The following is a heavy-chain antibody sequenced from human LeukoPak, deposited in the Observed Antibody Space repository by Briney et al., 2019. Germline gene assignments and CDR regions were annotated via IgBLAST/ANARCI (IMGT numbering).Heavy chain of an antibody. V-gene: IGHV5-51*01. Sequence: ASVKVSCKASGYTFANYWIAWVRQMPGKGLEWMGIIYPGDSDTRYSPSFQGQVTISADKAINTAYLQWSSLKASDTAMYYCTRRAYTSDAGDWGQGTLVTVSS. J-gene: IGHJ4*02. CDR1: GYTFANYW. CDR3: TRRAYTSDAGD. CDR2: IYPGDSDT. D-gene: IGHD3-16*01.